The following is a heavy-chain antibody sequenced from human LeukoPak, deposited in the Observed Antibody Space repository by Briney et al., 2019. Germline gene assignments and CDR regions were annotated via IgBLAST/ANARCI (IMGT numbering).Heavy chain of an antibody. Sequence: ASVKVSCKASGYIFTSFTMNWVRQAPGQGLEWMGWINANTGNPTYAQGFTGRFVFSLDTSVSTAFLQISSLKAEDTAVYYCAKGVGAYCGGDCYVLDYWGQGTLVTVSS. CDR2: INANTGNP. J-gene: IGHJ4*02. CDR3: AKGVGAYCGGDCYVLDY. CDR1: GYIFTSFT. D-gene: IGHD2-21*02. V-gene: IGHV7-4-1*02.